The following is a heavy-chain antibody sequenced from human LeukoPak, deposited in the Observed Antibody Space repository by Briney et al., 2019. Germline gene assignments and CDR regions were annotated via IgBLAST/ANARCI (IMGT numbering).Heavy chain of an antibody. D-gene: IGHD6-19*01. Sequence: GGSLRLSCAASGFTFANYAISWVRQAPGKGLEGGSAITGSSDRTYYADSVKGRFTISRDNSKNTLYIQLNSLRAEDTPLYYCAILGARVSGWPKFYYWGQGTLVTASS. CDR3: AILGARVSGWPKFYY. CDR1: GFTFANYA. V-gene: IGHV3-23*01. CDR2: ITGSSDRT. J-gene: IGHJ4*02.